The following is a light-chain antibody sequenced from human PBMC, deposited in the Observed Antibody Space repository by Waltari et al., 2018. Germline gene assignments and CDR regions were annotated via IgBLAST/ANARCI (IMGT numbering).Light chain of an antibody. CDR3: QQYNRWPPLT. CDR1: QGIHDN. J-gene: IGKJ4*01. V-gene: IGKV3-15*01. Sequence: ETVMTQSPATLSMSPGERATLSCRASQGIHDNLAWYQQKPGQAPRRLIYRASTRATGIPARFSGSGSGTDFTLTITSLQSEDSALYYCQQYNRWPPLTFGGGTKVEI. CDR2: RAS.